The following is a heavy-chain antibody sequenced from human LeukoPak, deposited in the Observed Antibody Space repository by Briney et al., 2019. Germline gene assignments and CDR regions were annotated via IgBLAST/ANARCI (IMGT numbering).Heavy chain of an antibody. CDR1: GFTFSDYY. D-gene: IGHD7-27*01. J-gene: IGHJ4*02. Sequence: GGSLRLSCAASGFTFSDYYMTWIRQAPGKGLEWISRINFGGSYTNYAASVKGRFTISRDNVNNSLYLHMNSLRAEDTAVYYCARGATLGYWGRGTLVTVSS. V-gene: IGHV3-11*05. CDR2: INFGGSYT. CDR3: ARGATLGY.